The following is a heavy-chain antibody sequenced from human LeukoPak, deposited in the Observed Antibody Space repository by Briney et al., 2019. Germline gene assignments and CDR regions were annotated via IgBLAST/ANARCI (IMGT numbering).Heavy chain of an antibody. CDR2: INHSGST. Sequence: SETLSLTCAVYGGSFSGYYWSWIRQPPGKGLEWIGEINHSGSTNYNPSLKSRVTISVDTSKNQFSLKLSSVTAADTAVYYCARGWSGYRKVDYWGQGTLVTVSS. CDR3: ARGWSGYRKVDY. V-gene: IGHV4-34*01. D-gene: IGHD3-3*01. CDR1: GGSFSGYY. J-gene: IGHJ4*02.